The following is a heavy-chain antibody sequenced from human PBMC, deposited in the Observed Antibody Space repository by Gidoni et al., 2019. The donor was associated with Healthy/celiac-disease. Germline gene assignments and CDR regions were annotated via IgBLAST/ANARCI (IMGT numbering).Heavy chain of an antibody. V-gene: IGHV3-48*01. CDR2: ISSSSSTI. CDR1: GFTFSSYS. CDR3: ARDSSYDSSGYYYVGYWYFDL. J-gene: IGHJ2*01. D-gene: IGHD3-22*01. Sequence: EVQLVESGGGLVQPGGSLRLSCAASGFTFSSYSLNWVRQAPGKGLEWVSYISSSSSTIYYADSVKGRFTISRDNAKNSLYLQMNSLRAEDTAVYYCARDSSYDSSGYYYVGYWYFDLWGRGTLVTVSS.